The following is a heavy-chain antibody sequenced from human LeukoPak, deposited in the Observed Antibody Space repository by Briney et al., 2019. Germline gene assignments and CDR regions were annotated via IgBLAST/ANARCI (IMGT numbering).Heavy chain of an antibody. CDR3: AKASTSWGYYYYMDV. D-gene: IGHD2-2*01. CDR2: IKSDGSSA. J-gene: IGHJ6*03. CDR1: GFTFSSYW. V-gene: IGHV3-74*01. Sequence: PGGSLRLSCAASGFTFSSYWMHWVRQAPGKGLVWVSRIKSDGSSASYADSVKGRFTISRDNAKNSLYLQMNSLRAEDTALYYCAKASTSWGYYYYMDVWGKGTTVTISS.